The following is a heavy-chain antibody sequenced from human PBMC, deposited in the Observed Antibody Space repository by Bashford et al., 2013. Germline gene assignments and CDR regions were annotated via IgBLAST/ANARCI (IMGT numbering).Heavy chain of an antibody. CDR3: AKDKGGGTAYYRDFDY. CDR1: RGSMSSNIW. Sequence: TLSLTCTVSRGSMSSNIWWSWVRQPPGTGLEWIGEISHSEATNYNPSLNGRLTLSLDKSKKQISLYLQMNSLRAEDTAFYYCAKDKGGGTAYYRDFDYWGQGILVTVSS. J-gene: IGHJ4*02. D-gene: IGHD1-26*01. V-gene: IGHV4-4*02. CDR2: ISHSEAT.